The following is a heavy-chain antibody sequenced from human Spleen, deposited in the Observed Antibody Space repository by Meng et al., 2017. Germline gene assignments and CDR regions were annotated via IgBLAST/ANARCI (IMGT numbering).Heavy chain of an antibody. V-gene: IGHV3-7*01. CDR1: GFTFRNAW. Sequence: ESGGGLVKPGGSLRLSCAASGFTFRNAWMSWVRQGPGKGLEWVGHILMVVVVTVKGLFSISRGIAKNTLYLQMNSLRAEDSALYFCVRDFGGESDFWGQGTLVTVSS. CDR2: ILMVV. D-gene: IGHD3-10*01. J-gene: IGHJ4*02. CDR3: VRDFGGESDF.